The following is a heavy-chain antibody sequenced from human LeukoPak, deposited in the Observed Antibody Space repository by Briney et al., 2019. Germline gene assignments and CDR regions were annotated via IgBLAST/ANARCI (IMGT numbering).Heavy chain of an antibody. CDR1: GGSISSGSLY. J-gene: IGHJ6*03. D-gene: IGHD3-10*01. CDR2: VYSSGST. CDR3: ARLGRFGQLLPFYYYMDV. V-gene: IGHV4-61*02. Sequence: SQTLSLTCTVSGGSISSGSLYWTWIRQPAGKGLEYIGRVYSSGSTDSNPSLRSRLSMSVDTSRNQLSLKLASVTAADTGVYYCARLGRFGQLLPFYYYMDVWGKGTTVIVSS.